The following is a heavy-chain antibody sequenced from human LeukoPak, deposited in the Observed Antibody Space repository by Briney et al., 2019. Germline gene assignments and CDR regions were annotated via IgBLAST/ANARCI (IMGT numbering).Heavy chain of an antibody. D-gene: IGHD3-16*02. V-gene: IGHV4-34*01. CDR2: INHSGST. J-gene: IGHJ5*02. Sequence: SETLSLTCAVYGGSFSGYYWSWIRQPPGKGLEWIGEINHSGSTNYNPSLKSRVTISVDTSKNQFSLKLSSVTAADTAVYYCTRGFPDYVWGSYRRNWFDPWGQGTLVTVSS. CDR1: GGSFSGYY. CDR3: TRGFPDYVWGSYRRNWFDP.